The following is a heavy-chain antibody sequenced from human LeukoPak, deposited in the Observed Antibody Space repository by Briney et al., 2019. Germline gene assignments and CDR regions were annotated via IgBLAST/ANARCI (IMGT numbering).Heavy chain of an antibody. CDR1: GFTFRSYE. CDR2: ISSSGTAI. Sequence: GGSLRLSCAASGFTFRSYEMNWVRQAPGKGLEGVSYISSSGTAIYYADTLQGRFTISRGNTKNSLYLQMNSLRAEDTAVYYCASGRNTCYDSSGKEFDFWGQGTLVTVSS. V-gene: IGHV3-48*03. CDR3: ASGRNTCYDSSGKEFDF. D-gene: IGHD3-22*01. J-gene: IGHJ4*02.